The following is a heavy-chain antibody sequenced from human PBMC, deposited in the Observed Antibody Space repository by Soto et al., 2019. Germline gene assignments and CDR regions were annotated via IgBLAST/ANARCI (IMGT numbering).Heavy chain of an antibody. CDR2: ISSSSSYI. D-gene: IGHD5-18*01. V-gene: IGHV3-21*01. CDR1: GFTFSSYS. Sequence: GGSLRLSCAASGFTFSSYSMNWVRQAPGKGLEWVSSISSSSSYIYYADSVKGRFTISRDNAKNSLYLQMNSLRAEDTAVYYCARGRVDTAMFHYHHYGLAVPAQRTTVPVSS. J-gene: IGHJ6*02. CDR3: ARGRVDTAMFHYHHYGLAV.